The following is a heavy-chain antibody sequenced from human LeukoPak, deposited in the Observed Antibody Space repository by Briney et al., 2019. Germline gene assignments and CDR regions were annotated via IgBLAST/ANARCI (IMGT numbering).Heavy chain of an antibody. CDR2: IWYDGSNK. CDR1: RFTFSSYG. J-gene: IGHJ4*02. Sequence: PGGSLRLSCAASRFTFSSYGMHWVRQAPGKGLEWVAVIWYDGSNKYYADSVKGRFTISRDNSKNTLYLQMNSLRAEDTAVYYCAREQDYDYVWGSYPGFDYWGQGTLVTVSS. CDR3: AREQDYDYVWGSYPGFDY. D-gene: IGHD3-16*02. V-gene: IGHV3-33*01.